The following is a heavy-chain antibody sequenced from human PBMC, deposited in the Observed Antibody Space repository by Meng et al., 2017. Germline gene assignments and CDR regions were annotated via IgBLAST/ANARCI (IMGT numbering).Heavy chain of an antibody. CDR3: AREGFGDTIGYYYLLY. J-gene: IGHJ4*02. D-gene: IGHD3-22*01. CDR2: IIPTFDTA. V-gene: IGHV1-69*06. CDR1: GGTFNNYA. Sequence: QVDVLQSGAEGRQPGSSVKVSCQTSGGTFNNYAVSWVRQAPGQGLEWMGGIIPTFDTANYAPKFQGRLTITADKATTTAYMELSSLTSEDTAMYFCAREGFGDTIGYYYLLYWGQGTLVTVSS.